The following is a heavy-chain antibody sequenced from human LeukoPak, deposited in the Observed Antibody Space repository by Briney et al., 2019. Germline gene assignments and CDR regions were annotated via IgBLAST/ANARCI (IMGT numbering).Heavy chain of an antibody. J-gene: IGHJ4*02. CDR1: GGSFSGYY. Sequence: PSETLSLTCAVYGGSFSGYYWSWIRQPPGKGLEWIGEINHSGSTNYNPSLKSRVTISVDTSKNQFSLKLSSVTAADTAVYYCVRGRVVGATRYCVGYWGQGTLVTVSS. V-gene: IGHV4-34*01. CDR3: VRGRVVGATRYCVGY. D-gene: IGHD1-26*01. CDR2: INHSGST.